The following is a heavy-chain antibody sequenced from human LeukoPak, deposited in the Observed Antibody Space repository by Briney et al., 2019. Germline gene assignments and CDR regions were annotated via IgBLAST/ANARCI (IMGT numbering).Heavy chain of an antibody. CDR2: GHYSGST. D-gene: IGHD1-1*01. V-gene: IGHV4-59*01. CDR1: GGSISNSY. Sequence: SETLSLTCTVSGGSISNSYWSWVWQPPGKGLEWIGYGHYSGSTKYNPSLKSRVTISVETSKNQFSLRLSSVTAADTGVYYCARDGRSGTPEFDYWGQGTLVTVSS. CDR3: ARDGRSGTPEFDY. J-gene: IGHJ4*02.